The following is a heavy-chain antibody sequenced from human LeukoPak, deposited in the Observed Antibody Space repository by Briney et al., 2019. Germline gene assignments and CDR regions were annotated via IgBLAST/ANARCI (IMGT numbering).Heavy chain of an antibody. J-gene: IGHJ4*02. Sequence: SEPLSLTCTVSGGSLTSYYWSWIRQPPGKGLQWIGYIYYSGSVNYNPSLKSRVTISVDTSKNQFSLNLSSVTAADTAVYYCARLGSYFDYWGQGTQVTVSS. CDR2: IYYSGSV. CDR3: ARLGSYFDY. V-gene: IGHV4-59*08. CDR1: GGSLTSYY.